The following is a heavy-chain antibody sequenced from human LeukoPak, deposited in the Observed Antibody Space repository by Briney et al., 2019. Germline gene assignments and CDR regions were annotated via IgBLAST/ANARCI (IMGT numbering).Heavy chain of an antibody. Sequence: PGGSLRLSCAASGFSFSNYAMSWVRQAPGKGLEWVAVISYDGSNKYYADSVKGRFTISRDNSKNTLYLQMNSRRAEDTAVYYCAREFRQWDYGDPAGFGYWGQGTLVTVSS. V-gene: IGHV3-30-3*01. CDR1: GFSFSNYA. CDR3: AREFRQWDYGDPAGFGY. CDR2: ISYDGSNK. D-gene: IGHD4-17*01. J-gene: IGHJ4*02.